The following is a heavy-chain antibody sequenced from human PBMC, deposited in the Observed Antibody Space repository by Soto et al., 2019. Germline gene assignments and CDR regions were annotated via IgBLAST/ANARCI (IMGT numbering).Heavy chain of an antibody. CDR1: VYSVSNNSAA. CDR3: ARIVGGSPDY. J-gene: IGHJ4*02. CDR2: TYYRSKWYN. D-gene: IGHD2-15*01. V-gene: IGHV6-1*01. Sequence: SLSLTCALSVYSVSNNSAAWNWMRQPPWRGLEWLGRTYYRSKWYNNYALSVKSRITINADTSKNQFSLQLHSVTPEDAAMYYCARIVGGSPDYWGQGTLVTVSS.